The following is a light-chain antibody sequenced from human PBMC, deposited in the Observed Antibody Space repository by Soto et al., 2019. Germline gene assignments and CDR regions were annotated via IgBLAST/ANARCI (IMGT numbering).Light chain of an antibody. Sequence: PMTVAPSSRSASVGYQVTITCRASQSISSNLNWYQQKPGKTPKLLIYDASSLQSGVQSRFSGSGSGTDITLTISRRQPEDFATYYYQQSNSTQMWTFGEGTKVDIK. CDR3: QQSNSTQMWT. CDR1: QSISSN. V-gene: IGKV1-39*01. J-gene: IGKJ1*01. CDR2: DAS.